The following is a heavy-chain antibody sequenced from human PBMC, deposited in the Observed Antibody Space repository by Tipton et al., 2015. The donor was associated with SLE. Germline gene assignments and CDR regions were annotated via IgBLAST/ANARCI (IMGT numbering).Heavy chain of an antibody. J-gene: IGHJ4*02. V-gene: IGHV4-39*01. CDR3: ARHVFGVVPAAMRY. CDR2: INHSGST. Sequence: LRLSCTVSGGSISSGGYYWSWIRQHPGKGLEWIGEINHSGSTNYNPSLKSRVTISVDTSKTQFSLKLSSVTAADTAVYYCARHVFGVVPAAMRYWGQGTLVTVSS. D-gene: IGHD2-2*01. CDR1: GGSISSGGYY.